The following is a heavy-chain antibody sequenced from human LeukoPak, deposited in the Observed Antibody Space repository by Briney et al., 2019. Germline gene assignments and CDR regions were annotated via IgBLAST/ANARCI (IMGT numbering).Heavy chain of an antibody. V-gene: IGHV4-34*01. Sequence: SETLSLTCAVYVGSFNDNYWTWLRQPPGKGLEWIGEINHSGSTNYNPSLRGRVAMSVDLSKNQFSLNLTSVTAADTAVYYCARGRRKFCTGSHCYYYYYYMDVWGTGTPVTVSS. CDR1: VGSFNDNY. CDR2: INHSGST. D-gene: IGHD2-8*02. CDR3: ARGRRKFCTGSHCYYYYYYMDV. J-gene: IGHJ6*03.